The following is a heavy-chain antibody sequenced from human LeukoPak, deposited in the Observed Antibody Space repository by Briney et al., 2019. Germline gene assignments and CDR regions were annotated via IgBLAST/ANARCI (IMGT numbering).Heavy chain of an antibody. V-gene: IGHV3-21*01. D-gene: IGHD2-2*02. Sequence: PGGSLRLSCAASGFTFSSYSMNWVRQAPGKGLEWVASISSSSSYIYYADSVKGRFTISRDNAKNSLYLQMNSLRAEDTAVYYFARVVVPAAIPNHFDYWGQGTLVTVSS. CDR3: ARVVVPAAIPNHFDY. CDR2: ISSSSSYI. CDR1: GFTFSSYS. J-gene: IGHJ4*02.